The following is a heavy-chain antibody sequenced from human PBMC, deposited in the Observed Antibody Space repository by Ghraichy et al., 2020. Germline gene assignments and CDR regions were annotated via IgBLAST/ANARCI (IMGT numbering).Heavy chain of an antibody. V-gene: IGHV2-5*01. J-gene: IGHJ5*02. D-gene: IGHD3-3*01. CDR1: GFSLSTSGVG. Sequence: SGPTLVKPTQTLTLTCTFSGFSLSTSGVGVGWIRQPPGKALEWLALIYWNDDKRYSPSLKSRLTITKDTSKNQVVLTMTNMDPVDTATYYCAHRSGGVYYDFWSGPRNWFDPWGQGTLVTVSS. CDR3: AHRSGGVYYDFWSGPRNWFDP. CDR2: IYWNDDK.